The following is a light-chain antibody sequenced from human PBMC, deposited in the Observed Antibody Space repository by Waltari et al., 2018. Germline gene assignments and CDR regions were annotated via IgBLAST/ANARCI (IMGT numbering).Light chain of an antibody. V-gene: IGKV1-9*01. CDR1: QGISRF. J-gene: IGKJ4*01. CDR3: QQLTPYPGGP. Sequence: DIRLTQSPPLLSASVVDRVTITCRASQGISRFLAWYQQKPGKAPELLIYAASTLQSGVPSRFSGSGSGAHFALTIDSLQPEDFATYYCQQLTPYPGGPVGGGTRVDI. CDR2: AAS.